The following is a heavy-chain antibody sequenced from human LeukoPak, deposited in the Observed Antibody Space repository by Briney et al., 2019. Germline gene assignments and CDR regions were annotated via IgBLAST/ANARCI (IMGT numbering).Heavy chain of an antibody. V-gene: IGHV1-18*01. J-gene: IGHJ4*02. CDR1: GYTFTNYD. Sequence: GASVKVSCKASGYTFTNYDINWVRQAPGQGLEWMGWISAYNGNTNYAQKLQGRVTMTTDTSTSTAYMELRSLRSDDTAVYYCAREGGWFGELLTTIDYWGQGTLVTVSS. CDR3: AREGGWFGELLTTIDY. CDR2: ISAYNGNT. D-gene: IGHD3-10*01.